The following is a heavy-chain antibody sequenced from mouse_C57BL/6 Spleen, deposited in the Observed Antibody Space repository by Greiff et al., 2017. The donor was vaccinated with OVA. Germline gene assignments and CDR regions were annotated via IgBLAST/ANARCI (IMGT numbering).Heavy chain of an antibody. Sequence: VQLQQPGAELVMPGASVKLSCKASGYTFTSYWMHWVKQRPGQGLEWIGEIDPSDSYTNYNQKFKGKSTLTVDKSSSTAYMQLSSLTSEDSAVYYCARIYYGSSNYAMDYWGQGTSVTVSS. J-gene: IGHJ4*01. CDR1: GYTFTSYW. V-gene: IGHV1-69*01. CDR3: ARIYYGSSNYAMDY. CDR2: IDPSDSYT. D-gene: IGHD1-1*01.